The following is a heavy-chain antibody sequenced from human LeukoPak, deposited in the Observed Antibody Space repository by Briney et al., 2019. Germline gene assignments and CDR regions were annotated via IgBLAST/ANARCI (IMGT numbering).Heavy chain of an antibody. J-gene: IGHJ6*03. CDR2: IKKDGSEK. CDR1: GFTFSSHW. V-gene: IGHV3-7*01. CDR3: ARSVTGFGYYYYMDV. D-gene: IGHD6-19*01. Sequence: PGGSLRLSCAASGFTFSSHWMSWVRQAPGKGLEWVANIKKDGSEKYYVDAVKGRFTISRDNAKTSLYLQMNSLRAEDTAVYYCARSVTGFGYYYYMDVWGKGTMVTISS.